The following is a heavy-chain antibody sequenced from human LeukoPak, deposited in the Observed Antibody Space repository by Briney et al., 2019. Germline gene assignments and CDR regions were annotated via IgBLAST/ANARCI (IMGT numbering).Heavy chain of an antibody. V-gene: IGHV4-39*07. D-gene: IGHD6-13*01. J-gene: IGHJ4*02. Sequence: SETLSLTCAVSGDSIRSGTYYWGWVRQPPGKGLEWIATIYYSGSSYFNPSLKNRVTISVDTSKSHFSLNLSSVTAADTAVYYCARVSGMAASGTFDYWGQGTLVAVSS. CDR2: IYYSGSS. CDR1: GDSIRSGTYY. CDR3: ARVSGMAASGTFDY.